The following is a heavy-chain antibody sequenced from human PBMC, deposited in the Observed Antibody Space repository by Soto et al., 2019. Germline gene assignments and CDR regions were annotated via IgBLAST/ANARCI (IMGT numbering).Heavy chain of an antibody. CDR2: HRDKSESYTT. J-gene: IGHJ4*02. Sequence: EVQLVESGGGLVQPGGSLRLSCAASGFTIRDHYMDWVRQAPGKGLEWVGRHRDKSESYTTEYAASVKGRLTISRDESKNSVYLHMNSLKTEDTAVYYCVRVMERGHFDCWGQGILVTVSS. V-gene: IGHV3-72*01. CDR1: GFTIRDHY. CDR3: VRVMERGHFDC. D-gene: IGHD1-1*01.